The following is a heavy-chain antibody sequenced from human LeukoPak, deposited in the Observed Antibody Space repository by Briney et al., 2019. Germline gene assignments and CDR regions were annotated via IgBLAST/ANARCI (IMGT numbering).Heavy chain of an antibody. J-gene: IGHJ3*02. CDR3: ARGGSIVGATPHDTFDI. V-gene: IGHV4-59*01. CDR1: GASITSYY. Sequence: SETLSLTCTASGASITSYYWSWIRQPAGKGLEWIGYMYYSGSTSYNPSLKSRVTISLDTSKNQFSLKLRSVTAADTAVYYCARGGSIVGATPHDTFDIWGQGTMVTGSS. CDR2: MYYSGST. D-gene: IGHD1-26*01.